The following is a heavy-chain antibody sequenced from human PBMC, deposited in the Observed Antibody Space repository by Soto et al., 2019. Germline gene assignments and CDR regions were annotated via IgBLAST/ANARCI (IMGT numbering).Heavy chain of an antibody. CDR2: TYYRSRWYS. J-gene: IGHJ4*02. D-gene: IGHD4-4*01. V-gene: IGHV6-1*01. CDR1: GDRVSSNGAA. Sequence: QTLSLSCAISGDRVSSNGAAWNCIIHSASRGLEWLGRTYYRSRWYSDYAPSVKSRITVNPDTSQNQFSLQLNSVTPEDTAIYYCARDPPGFHSAFDFWGQGTQVTVSS. CDR3: ARDPPGFHSAFDF.